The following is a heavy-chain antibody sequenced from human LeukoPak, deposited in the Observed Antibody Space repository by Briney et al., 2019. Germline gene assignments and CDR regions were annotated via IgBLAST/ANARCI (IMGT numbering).Heavy chain of an antibody. CDR1: GFTFSDYY. CDR2: ISRSSSYT. D-gene: IGHD6-19*01. Sequence: PGGSLRLSCAASGFTFSDYYMSWIRQAPGKGLEWVSYISRSSSYTDYADSVKGRFTISRDNAKNSLHLQMNSLRAEDTAVYYCARVIAVVGSGPYWYFDLWGRGTLVTVSS. CDR3: ARVIAVVGSGPYWYFDL. V-gene: IGHV3-11*06. J-gene: IGHJ2*01.